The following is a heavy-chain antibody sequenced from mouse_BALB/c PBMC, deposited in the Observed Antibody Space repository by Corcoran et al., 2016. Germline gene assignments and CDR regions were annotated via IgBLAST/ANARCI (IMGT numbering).Heavy chain of an antibody. J-gene: IGHJ4*01. CDR3: ARSVYHYRGYYYAMDY. V-gene: IGHV1-18*01. CDR2: INPYNGGT. D-gene: IGHD2-12*01. Sequence: EVQLQQSGPELVKPGASMKISCKASGYSFTGYTMNWVKQSHGKNLEWMGLINPYNGGTSYNQKFKGKATLTVDKSSSTAYMELLSLTSEDSAVYYCARSVYHYRGYYYAMDYWGQGTSVTVSS. CDR1: GYSFTGYT.